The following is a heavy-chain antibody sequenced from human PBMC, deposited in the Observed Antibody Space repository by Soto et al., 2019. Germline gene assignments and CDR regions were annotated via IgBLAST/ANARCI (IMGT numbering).Heavy chain of an antibody. CDR2: IYWDDDK. CDR3: AHRVLRTVFGLVTTTAIYFDF. CDR1: GFSLTTSGVG. D-gene: IGHD3-3*01. J-gene: IGHJ4*02. Sequence: QITLNESGPTQVKPRQTLTLTCTFSGFSLTTSGVGVGWIRQSPGKAPEWLALIYWDDDKRYSPSLKRRLTITKDTSKNQVVLTIADLDPADTATYYCAHRVLRTVFGLVTTTAIYFDFWGQGTPVAVAS. V-gene: IGHV2-5*02.